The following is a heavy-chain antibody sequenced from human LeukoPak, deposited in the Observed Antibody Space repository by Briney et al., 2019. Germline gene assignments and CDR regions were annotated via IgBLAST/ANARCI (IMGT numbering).Heavy chain of an antibody. CDR2: ISSSSSYI. Sequence: GGSLRLSCAASGFTFSRYSMNWVRQAPGKGLEWVSSISSSSSYIYYADSVKGRFTISRDNAKNSLYLQMNSLRAEDTAVYYCARDSGITMVRGNWFDPWGQGTLVTVSS. CDR1: GFTFSRYS. CDR3: ARDSGITMVRGNWFDP. D-gene: IGHD3-10*01. J-gene: IGHJ5*02. V-gene: IGHV3-21*01.